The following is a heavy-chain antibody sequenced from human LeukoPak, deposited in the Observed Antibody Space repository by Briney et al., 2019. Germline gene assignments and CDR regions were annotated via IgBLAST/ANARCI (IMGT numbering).Heavy chain of an antibody. CDR1: GFTFSSYS. Sequence: PGGSLRLSCAASGFTFSSYSMNWVRQAPGKGLEWVSSISSSSSYIYYADSVKGRFTISRDNAKNSLYLQMNSLRAEDTAVYYCARELVITVITPRGGYWGQGTLVTVSS. J-gene: IGHJ4*02. D-gene: IGHD3-9*01. CDR2: ISSSSSYI. V-gene: IGHV3-21*01. CDR3: ARELVITVITPRGGY.